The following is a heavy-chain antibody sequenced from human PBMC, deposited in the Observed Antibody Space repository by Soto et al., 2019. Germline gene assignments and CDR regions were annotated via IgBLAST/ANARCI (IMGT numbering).Heavy chain of an antibody. D-gene: IGHD4-17*01. CDR2: IYYIGNT. J-gene: IGHJ4*01. CDR1: NGSIGSRSSY. Sequence: QLQLQESGSGLVKPSETLSLTCIVSNGSIGSRSSYWGWIRQTPGKGLEWIGSIYYIGNTYYNPSLKSRVTISLDTSKTQFSLKMNSVTAADTAVYFCGGQDYGAKGYYFENCG. CDR3: GGQDYGAKGYYFEN. V-gene: IGHV4-39*01.